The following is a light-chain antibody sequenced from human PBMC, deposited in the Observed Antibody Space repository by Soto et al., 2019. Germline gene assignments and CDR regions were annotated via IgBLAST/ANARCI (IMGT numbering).Light chain of an antibody. V-gene: IGKV1-39*01. CDR1: QGISTY. CDR3: QQSYSTTWT. Sequence: DIQMTQSPSSLSASVGDRGTITCRASQGISTYLNWYQQKPGKAPKLLIYAASSLQSGVPSRFSGSGSETEFTLTISSLQPEDFATYSCQQSYSTTWTFGQGTK. CDR2: AAS. J-gene: IGKJ1*01.